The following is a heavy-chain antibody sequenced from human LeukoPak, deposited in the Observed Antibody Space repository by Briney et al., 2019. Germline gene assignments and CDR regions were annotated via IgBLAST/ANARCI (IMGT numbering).Heavy chain of an antibody. V-gene: IGHV3-66*01. CDR1: GFTVSGNY. Sequence: GGSLRLSCAASGFTVSGNYMNWVRQAPGKGLEWVSVIYSGGTTYYADSVKGRFIISRDNSKNTLYLQLNSLRVEDTAVYYCVRGALGAAGRLDYWGQGTLVTVSS. CDR3: VRGALGAAGRLDY. CDR2: IYSGGTT. D-gene: IGHD6-13*01. J-gene: IGHJ4*02.